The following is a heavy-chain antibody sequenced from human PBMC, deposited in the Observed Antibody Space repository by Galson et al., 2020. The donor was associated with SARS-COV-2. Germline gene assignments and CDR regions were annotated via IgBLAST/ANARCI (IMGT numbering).Heavy chain of an antibody. D-gene: IGHD6-19*01. CDR3: AKDQAVAGHHFDY. V-gene: IGHV3-30*18. CDR1: GFTFSSYG. J-gene: IGHJ4*02. Sequence: GGSLRLSCAASGFTFSSYGMHWVRQAPGKGLEWVAVISYDGSNKYYADSVKGRFTISRDNSKNTLYLQMNSLRAEDTAVYYCAKDQAVAGHHFDYWGQGTLVTVSS. CDR2: ISYDGSNK.